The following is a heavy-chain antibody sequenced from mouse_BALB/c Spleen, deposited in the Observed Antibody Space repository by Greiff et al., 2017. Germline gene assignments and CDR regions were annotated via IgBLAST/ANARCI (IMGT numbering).Heavy chain of an antibody. Sequence: DVKLQESGPELVKPGASVKMSCKASGYTFTDYYMDWVKQSHGESFEWIGRVNPYNGGTSYNQKFKGKATLTVDKSSSTAYMELNSLTSEDSAVYYCAREDGYYGYAMDYWGQGTSVTVSS. V-gene: IGHV1-19*01. CDR1: GYTFTDYY. CDR2: VNPYNGGT. J-gene: IGHJ4*01. CDR3: AREDGYYGYAMDY. D-gene: IGHD2-3*01.